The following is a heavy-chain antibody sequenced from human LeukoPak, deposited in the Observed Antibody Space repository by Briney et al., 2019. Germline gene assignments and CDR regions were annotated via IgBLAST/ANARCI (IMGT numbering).Heavy chain of an antibody. CDR1: GFTFSVYG. J-gene: IGHJ4*02. CDR3: AKDGDILTDYYVHEEDY. D-gene: IGHD3-9*01. V-gene: IGHV3-23*01. Sequence: GGSLRLSCAASGFTFSVYGMSWVRQAPGKGLEWVSAISGDGTYYADSVKGRFTISRDNSKNTLYLQMNSLRAEDTGVYYCAKDGDILTDYYVHEEDYWGQGTLVTVSS. CDR2: ISGDGT.